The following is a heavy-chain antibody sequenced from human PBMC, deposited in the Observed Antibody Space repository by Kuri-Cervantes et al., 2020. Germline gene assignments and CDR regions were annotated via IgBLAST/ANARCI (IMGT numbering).Heavy chain of an antibody. V-gene: IGHV3-9*01. CDR2: ISWNSGSI. Sequence: GGSLRLSCAASGFTFDDYAMHWVRQAPGKGLEWVSGISWNSGSIGYADSVKGRFTISRDNAKNSLCLQMNSLRAEDTAVYYCARGDDAFDIWGQGTMVTVSS. J-gene: IGHJ3*02. CDR3: ARGDDAFDI. CDR1: GFTFDDYA.